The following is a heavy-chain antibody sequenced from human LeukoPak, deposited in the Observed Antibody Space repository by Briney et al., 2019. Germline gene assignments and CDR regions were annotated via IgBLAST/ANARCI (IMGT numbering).Heavy chain of an antibody. Sequence: GGSLRLSCAASGVTFDDYGMSWVRQAPGKGLEGLAIISSGSGYIHYADSVKGRFTISIDHAKNSLYLQMNRLGAEDTAVDYCARQKYLRGPEVEYFDYWGQGTLVTVSS. CDR3: ARQKYLRGPEVEYFDY. J-gene: IGHJ4*02. CDR2: ISSGSGYI. V-gene: IGHV3-21*01. D-gene: IGHD5/OR15-5a*01. CDR1: GVTFDDYG.